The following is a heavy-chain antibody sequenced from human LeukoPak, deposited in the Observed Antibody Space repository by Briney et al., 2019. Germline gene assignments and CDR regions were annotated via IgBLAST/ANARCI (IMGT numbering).Heavy chain of an antibody. CDR1: GFTFSSYS. V-gene: IGHV3-21*01. J-gene: IGHJ4*02. CDR3: ARDVRGRFDY. D-gene: IGHD1-26*01. CDR2: ISSSSSYI. Sequence: GGSLRLSCAASGFTFSSYSMTWVRQAPGKGLEWVSSISSSSSYIYYADSVKGRFTISRDNAKNSLYLQMNSLRAEDTAVYYCARDVRGRFDYWGQGTLVTVSS.